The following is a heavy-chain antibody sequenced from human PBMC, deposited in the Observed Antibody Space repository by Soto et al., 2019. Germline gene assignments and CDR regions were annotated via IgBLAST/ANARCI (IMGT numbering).Heavy chain of an antibody. D-gene: IGHD3-10*01. V-gene: IGHV1-69*13. Sequence: SVKVSRKASGGTFSSYAISWVRQAPGQGLEWMGGIIPIFGTANYAQKFQGRVTITADESTSTAYMELSSLRSEDTAVYYCASPGVLWFGELLYYYWGQGTLVTVSS. CDR3: ASPGVLWFGELLYYY. CDR2: IIPIFGTA. CDR1: GGTFSSYA. J-gene: IGHJ4*02.